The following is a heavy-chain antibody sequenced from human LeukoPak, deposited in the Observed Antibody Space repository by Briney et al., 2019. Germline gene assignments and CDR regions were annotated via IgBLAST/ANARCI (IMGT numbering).Heavy chain of an antibody. Sequence: ASVKVSCKASGYTFNNYYIHWVRQAPGQGLEYMGIINPSAGNAGYAQKFQGRVTMTRDTSTSTVYMEVSSLRPEDTAVYYCARETPNSFWFDPWGQGTLVTVSS. CDR3: ARETPNSFWFDP. D-gene: IGHD1-1*01. CDR2: INPSAGNA. V-gene: IGHV1-46*02. J-gene: IGHJ5*02. CDR1: GYTFNNYY.